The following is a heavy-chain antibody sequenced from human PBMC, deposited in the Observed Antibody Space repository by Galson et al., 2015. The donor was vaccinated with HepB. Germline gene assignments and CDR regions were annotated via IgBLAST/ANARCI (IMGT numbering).Heavy chain of an antibody. J-gene: IGHJ3*02. CDR2: ISWDGGST. V-gene: IGHV3-43*01. D-gene: IGHD1-26*01. CDR1: GFTFDDYT. CDR3: AKDDGSGSYIDAFDI. Sequence: SLRLSCAASGFTFDDYTMHWVRQAPGKGLEWVSLISWDGGSTYYADSVKGRFTISRDNSKNSLYLQMNSLRTEDTALYYCAKDDGSGSYIDAFDIWGQGTMVTVSS.